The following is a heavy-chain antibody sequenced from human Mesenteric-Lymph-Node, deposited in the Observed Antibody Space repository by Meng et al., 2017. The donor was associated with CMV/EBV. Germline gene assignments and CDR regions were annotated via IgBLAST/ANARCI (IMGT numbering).Heavy chain of an antibody. CDR2: ITNSGGTI. Sequence: GESLKISCAASGFTFSDYYMTWIRQAPGKGLEWVPYITNSGGTIYYADSVKGRFTISRDNAKNSLYLQMNSLRPEDTAVYYCAKLVGGGNSEEYWGQGTLVTVSS. D-gene: IGHD4-23*01. CDR3: AKLVGGGNSEEY. V-gene: IGHV3-11*01. J-gene: IGHJ4*02. CDR1: GFTFSDYY.